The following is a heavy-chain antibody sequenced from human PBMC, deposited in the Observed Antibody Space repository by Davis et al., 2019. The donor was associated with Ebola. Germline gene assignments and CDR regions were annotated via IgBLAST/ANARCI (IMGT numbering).Heavy chain of an antibody. J-gene: IGHJ6*02. V-gene: IGHV4-38-2*02. CDR2: IYHSGST. CDR1: GGSITSYY. D-gene: IGHD5-18*01. CDR3: ARVSSIQLSYYYGMDV. Sequence: SETLSLTCTVSGGSITSYYWNWIRQPPGKGLEWIGSIYHSGSTYYNPSLKSRVTISVDTSKNQFSLKLSSVTAADTAVYYCARVSSIQLSYYYGMDVWGQGTTVTVSS.